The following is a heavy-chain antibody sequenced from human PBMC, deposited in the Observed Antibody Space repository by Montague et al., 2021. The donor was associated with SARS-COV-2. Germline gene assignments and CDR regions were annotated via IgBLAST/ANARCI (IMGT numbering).Heavy chain of an antibody. D-gene: IGHD1-7*01. V-gene: IGHV4-59*01. J-gene: IGHJ5*02. CDR3: ARSAGYNLNCGYNWFDP. CDR2: YSGRT. Sequence: YSGRTNYNPSLKSRVTISVDTSKNQFSLKLSSVTSADTAVYYCARSAGYNLNCGYNWFDPGGQGNLVTVS.